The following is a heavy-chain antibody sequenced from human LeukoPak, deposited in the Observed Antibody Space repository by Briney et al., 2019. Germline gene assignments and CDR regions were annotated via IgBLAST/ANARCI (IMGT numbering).Heavy chain of an antibody. Sequence: PGRSLRLSCAASGFTFSSYGMHWVRQAPGKGLEWVAVISYDGSNKYYADSVKGRFTISRDNSKNTLYLQMNSLRAEDTAVYYCARGGVGSGGSCCHFDYWGQGTLVTASS. CDR2: ISYDGSNK. CDR1: GFTFSSYG. CDR3: ARGGVGSGGSCCHFDY. J-gene: IGHJ4*02. D-gene: IGHD2-15*01. V-gene: IGHV3-30*03.